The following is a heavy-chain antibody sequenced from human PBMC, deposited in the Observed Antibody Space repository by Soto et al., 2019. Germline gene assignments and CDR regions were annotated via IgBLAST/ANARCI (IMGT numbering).Heavy chain of an antibody. CDR2: ISAYNGNT. CDR3: ARDHSNYDILTGYYSYYFDY. Sequence: GASVKVSCKDSGYTFTSYGISWVRQAPGQGLEWMGWISAYNGNTNYAQKLQGRVTMTTDTSTSTAYMELRSLRSDDTAVYYCARDHSNYDILTGYYSYYFDYWGQGTLVTVSS. CDR1: GYTFTSYG. V-gene: IGHV1-18*01. D-gene: IGHD3-9*01. J-gene: IGHJ4*02.